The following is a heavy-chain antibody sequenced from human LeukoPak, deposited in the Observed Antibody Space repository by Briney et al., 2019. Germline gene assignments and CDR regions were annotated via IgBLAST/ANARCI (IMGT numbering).Heavy chain of an antibody. V-gene: IGHV1-2*02. Sequence: ASVKVSCKASGYTFSGYYMHWVRQAPGQGLEWMGWINLNSGDTIYAQKFQGRVTMTRDTSISTAYMELSRLRSDDTAVYYCARDGSSTSCCNWFDPWGQGTLVTVSS. CDR2: INLNSGDT. J-gene: IGHJ5*02. CDR3: ARDGSSTSCCNWFDP. CDR1: GYTFSGYY. D-gene: IGHD2-2*01.